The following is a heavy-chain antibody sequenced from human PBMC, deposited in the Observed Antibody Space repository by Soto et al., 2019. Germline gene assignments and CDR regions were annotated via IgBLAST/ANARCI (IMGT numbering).Heavy chain of an antibody. CDR1: GGSFPRNNG. V-gene: IGHV4-4*02. CDR3: ASRDPGTSVDY. D-gene: IGHD1-7*01. J-gene: IGHJ4*02. Sequence: QVPLQESGPVLVKPSVPLSLTCAASGGSFPRNNGWTGVRQHPGQGLEWIGEIYRTGSTNYKPSLKSRVTISRDKSENQFYLKVTSLTAADTAVYYCASRDPGTSVDYWGQGTLVTVSS. CDR2: IYRTGST.